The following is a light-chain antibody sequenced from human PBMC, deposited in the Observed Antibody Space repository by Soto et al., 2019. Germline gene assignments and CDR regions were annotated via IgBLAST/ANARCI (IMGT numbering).Light chain of an antibody. Sequence: DIQMTQSPSSLSASVGDRVTITCRASQGISTYLVWYQQRQGRAPKLLIYDASSLLSGVPSRFSGSRSGKDFTLTISSLQPEDFATYYCQPSYRTPYTFGQGTKLETK. V-gene: IGKV1-39*01. CDR3: QPSYRTPYT. CDR2: DAS. CDR1: QGISTY. J-gene: IGKJ2*01.